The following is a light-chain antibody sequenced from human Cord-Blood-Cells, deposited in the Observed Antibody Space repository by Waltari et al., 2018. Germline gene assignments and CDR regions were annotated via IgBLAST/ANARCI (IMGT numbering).Light chain of an antibody. CDR2: CAS. CDR1: QSVSSN. CDR3: QQYNNWPPGIT. V-gene: IGKV3-15*01. Sequence: IVLTRSPATLSVSPGERATLSCRASQSVSSNLALYQQKPGQAPRLLICCASPRATGSPARFSGSGSGTEFTLTISSLQSEDFAVYDCQQYNNWPPGITFGGGTKVEIK. J-gene: IGKJ4*01.